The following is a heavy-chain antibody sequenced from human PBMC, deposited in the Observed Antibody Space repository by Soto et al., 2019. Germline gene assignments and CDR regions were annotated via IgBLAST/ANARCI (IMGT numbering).Heavy chain of an antibody. Sequence: ASVKVSCKASGGTFSSYAISWVRQAPGQGLEWMGGIIPIFGTANYAQKFQGRVTITADKSTSTAYMELSSLRSEDTAVYYCARHLAVLDGSGSYPDYWGQGTMVTVYS. J-gene: IGHJ4*02. D-gene: IGHD3-10*01. CDR2: IIPIFGTA. V-gene: IGHV1-69*06. CDR3: ARHLAVLDGSGSYPDY. CDR1: GGTFSSYA.